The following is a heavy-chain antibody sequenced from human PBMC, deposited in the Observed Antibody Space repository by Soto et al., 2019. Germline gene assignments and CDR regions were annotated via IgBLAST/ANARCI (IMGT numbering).Heavy chain of an antibody. Sequence: QVQLVQSGAEVKKPGASVKVSCEASGYTFNNYAMHWVRQAPGQRLEWMGYISGGNGNTKYSEKLEGRVAITRDTSASTHYLELSSLSSEDTAVYYCARWSGYVHFSDYWGQGTLVIVSS. J-gene: IGHJ4*02. V-gene: IGHV1-3*01. D-gene: IGHD5-12*01. CDR2: ISGGNGNT. CDR1: GYTFNNYA. CDR3: ARWSGYVHFSDY.